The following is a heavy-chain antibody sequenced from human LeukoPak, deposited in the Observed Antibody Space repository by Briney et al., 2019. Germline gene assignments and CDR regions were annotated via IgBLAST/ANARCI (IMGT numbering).Heavy chain of an antibody. CDR3: ARGYSSSWYPYYYYYYYMDV. CDR2: ISAYNGNT. V-gene: IGHV1-18*01. J-gene: IGHJ6*03. CDR1: GYTFTSYG. D-gene: IGHD6-13*01. Sequence: ASVKVSCKASGYTFTSYGISWVRQAPGQGREWMGWISAYNGNTNYAQKLQGRVTMTTDTSTSTAYMELRSLRSDDTAVYYCARGYSSSWYPYYYYYYYMDVWGKGTTVTVSS.